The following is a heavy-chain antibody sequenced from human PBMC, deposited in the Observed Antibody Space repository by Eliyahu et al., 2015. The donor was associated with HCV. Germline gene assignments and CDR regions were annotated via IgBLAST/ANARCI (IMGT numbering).Heavy chain of an antibody. CDR3: ARDKYSSGWYPDY. CDR1: GXXXSSYX. CDR2: IWYDGSNE. V-gene: IGHV3-33*01. D-gene: IGHD6-19*01. Sequence: QVQLVESGGGVVQPGRSXRLSCXASGXXXSSYXMHWVRXAXGKGLEWVAVIWYDGSNEYYADSVKGRFTISRDNSKHTLYLQMNSLRAEDTAVYYCARDKYSSGWYPDYWGQGTLVTVSS. J-gene: IGHJ4*02.